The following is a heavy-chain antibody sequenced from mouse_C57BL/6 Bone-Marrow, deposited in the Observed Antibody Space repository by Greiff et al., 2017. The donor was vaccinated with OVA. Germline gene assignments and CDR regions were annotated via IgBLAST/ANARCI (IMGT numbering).Heavy chain of an antibody. J-gene: IGHJ1*03. CDR3: ARDWDENWYFDV. V-gene: IGHV1-69*01. D-gene: IGHD4-1*01. CDR1: GYTFTSYW. CDR2: IDPSDSYT. Sequence: VQLQQPGAELVLPGASVKLSCTASGYTFTSYWLHWVKQRPGQGLEWIGEIDPSDSYTNYNQKFKGKSTLTVDKSSSTAYMQLSSLTSEDSAVYYCARDWDENWYFDVWGTGTTVTVSS.